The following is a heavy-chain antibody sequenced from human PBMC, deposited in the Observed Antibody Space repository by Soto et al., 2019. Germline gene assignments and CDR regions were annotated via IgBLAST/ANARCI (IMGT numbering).Heavy chain of an antibody. CDR2: IKSDGSGT. J-gene: IGHJ2*01. D-gene: IGHD3-3*02. Sequence: EVQVVESGGGLAQPGGSLRLSCVVSGFSLTNYWMHWVRQTPGKGLVWVSRIKSDGSGTIYADSVKGRFTISRDNAKNTLYLQMDRLRAEDTALYYCARDSTKWSFDLWGRGTLFTVSS. CDR1: GFSLTNYW. V-gene: IGHV3-74*01. CDR3: ARDSTKWSFDL.